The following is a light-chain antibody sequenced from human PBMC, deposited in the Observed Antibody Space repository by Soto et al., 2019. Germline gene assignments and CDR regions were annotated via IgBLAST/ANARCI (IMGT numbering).Light chain of an antibody. Sequence: QSVLTQPPSVSGAPGQSVTISCTGSSSNIGSGYDVHWYQHLPGTAPRLLIYGNNNRPSGVPDRFSGSKSGTSAALAITGLQAEDEGDYYCQSYDSSLSASGVFGGGTKLTVL. CDR3: QSYDSSLSASGV. CDR2: GNN. J-gene: IGLJ3*02. CDR1: SSNIGSGYD. V-gene: IGLV1-40*01.